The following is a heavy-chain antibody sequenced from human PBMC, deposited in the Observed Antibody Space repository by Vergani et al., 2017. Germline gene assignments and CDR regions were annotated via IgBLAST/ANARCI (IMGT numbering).Heavy chain of an antibody. J-gene: IGHJ5*02. D-gene: IGHD6-19*01. Sequence: QLRLQESGPGLVKPSATLSLTCSVSGASIRSSNYYWGWIRQPPGKGREWIASIYYSGSTYYNPSLKSRVTISVDTSKNQFSLKLGSVTAADTAVYFTARQSPVERLVKLGWIDPWGQGTLVTVSS. CDR3: ARQSPVERLVKLGWIDP. V-gene: IGHV4-39*01. CDR1: GASIRSSNYY. CDR2: IYYSGST.